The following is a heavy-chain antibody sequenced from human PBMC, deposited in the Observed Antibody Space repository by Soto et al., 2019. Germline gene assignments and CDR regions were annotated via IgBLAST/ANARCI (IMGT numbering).Heavy chain of an antibody. D-gene: IGHD3-16*01. CDR2: INHSGST. V-gene: IGHV4-34*01. CDR3: ARRGRIMITFGGYGMDV. Sequence: QVQLQQWGAGLLKPSETLSLTCAVYGGSFSGYYWSWIRQPPGKGLEWLGEINHSGSTNYNPSLKSRVTIAVDTSKNQFSLKLSSVTAADTAVYYCARRGRIMITFGGYGMDVWGQGTTVTVSS. J-gene: IGHJ6*02. CDR1: GGSFSGYY.